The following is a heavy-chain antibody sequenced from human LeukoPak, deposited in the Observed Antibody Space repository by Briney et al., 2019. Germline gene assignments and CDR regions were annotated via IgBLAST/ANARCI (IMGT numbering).Heavy chain of an antibody. J-gene: IGHJ4*02. CDR1: GFTFSSYA. CDR2: ISYDGSNK. V-gene: IGHV3-30-3*01. D-gene: IGHD3-9*01. Sequence: GGSLRLSCAASGFTFSSYAMHWVRQAPGKGLEWVAVISYDGSNKYYADSVKGRFTISRDNSKNTLYLQMSSLRAEDTAVYYCARGAGYYDILTGYIRGYFFDYWGQGILVTVSS. CDR3: ARGAGYYDILTGYIRGYFFDY.